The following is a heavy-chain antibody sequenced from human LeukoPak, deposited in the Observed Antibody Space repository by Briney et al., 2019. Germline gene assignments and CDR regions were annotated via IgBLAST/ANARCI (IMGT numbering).Heavy chain of an antibody. CDR3: ARLGKPGTYYYGSGSYLDY. V-gene: IGHV4-39*01. D-gene: IGHD3-10*01. CDR1: GGSIISSSHY. CDR2: IYYSGST. Sequence: PSETLSLTCTVSGGSIISSSHYWGWIRQPPGKGLEWIGSIYYSGSTYYNPSLKSRVTISVDTSKNQFSLKLSSVTAADTAVYYCARLGKPGTYYYGSGSYLDYWGQGTLVTVSS. J-gene: IGHJ4*02.